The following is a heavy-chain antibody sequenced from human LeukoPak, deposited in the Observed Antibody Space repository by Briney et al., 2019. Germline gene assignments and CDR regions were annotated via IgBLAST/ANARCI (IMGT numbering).Heavy chain of an antibody. Sequence: GGSLRLSCAASGVTFSNYAMPWVRRAPGKGLEYISAISSNGRSTFYANSVKGRFTVSRDNSKNTLYLQMGSLRAEDMAVYYCARRAPGYSSGWLDYWGQGTLVTVSS. CDR1: GVTFSNYA. CDR2: ISSNGRST. J-gene: IGHJ4*02. D-gene: IGHD6-19*01. CDR3: ARRAPGYSSGWLDY. V-gene: IGHV3-64*01.